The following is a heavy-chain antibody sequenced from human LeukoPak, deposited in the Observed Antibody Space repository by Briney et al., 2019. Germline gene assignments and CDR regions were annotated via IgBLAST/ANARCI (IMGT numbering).Heavy chain of an antibody. CDR3: ARVLLNACDL. Sequence: ASVKVSCKASGYTFTGYYMHWVRQAPGQGREGMGWMNSNSGGTDYAQKLQGRVTLTRDTSTSTAYVALSRLRSGDTPVYYCARVLLNACDLGGQGTMLTV. CDR1: GYTFTGYY. V-gene: IGHV1-2*02. J-gene: IGHJ3*01. CDR2: MNSNSGGT.